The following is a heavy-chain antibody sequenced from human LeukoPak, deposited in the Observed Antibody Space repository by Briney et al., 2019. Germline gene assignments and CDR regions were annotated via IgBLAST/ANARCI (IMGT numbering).Heavy chain of an antibody. CDR1: GFSLSTSGMG. CDR3: AQYPDYGGDYDAFDI. CDR2: IYWNDDR. J-gene: IGHJ3*02. D-gene: IGHD4-23*01. V-gene: IGHV2-5*01. Sequence: SGPTLVNPTQTLTLTCTFSGFSLSTSGMGVGWIRQPPEKALEWLAIIYWNDDRRYSPSLKSRLTIKEDTSKNQVVLTMTNMDPVDTATYYCAQYPDYGGDYDAFDIWGHGTMVTVSS.